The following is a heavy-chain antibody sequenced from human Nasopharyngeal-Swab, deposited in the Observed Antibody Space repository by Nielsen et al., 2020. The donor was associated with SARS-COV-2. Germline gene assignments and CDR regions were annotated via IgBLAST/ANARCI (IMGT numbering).Heavy chain of an antibody. D-gene: IGHD1-1*01. Sequence: SLKISCVASGFTFDDYAMHWVRQAPGKGLEWVSGISWNSGSIAYADSVKGRFTISRDNAKHSLYLQMNSLRAEDTALYYCAKDGQRPLYYYAMDVWGQGTTVTVSS. CDR2: ISWNSGSI. J-gene: IGHJ6*02. CDR1: GFTFDDYA. CDR3: AKDGQRPLYYYAMDV. V-gene: IGHV3-9*01.